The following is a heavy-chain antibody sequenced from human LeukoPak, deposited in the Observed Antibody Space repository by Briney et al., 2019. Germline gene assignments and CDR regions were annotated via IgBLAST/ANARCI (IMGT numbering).Heavy chain of an antibody. CDR2: VYYTGKT. Sequence: PSETLSLTCTVSGGSITNYYRNWIRLTPGGGRDWIGYVYYTGKTYYNPSLKSRVTISVDTSKNQFSLNLSSVTTADAAVYYCARGGLAVAQDAFDVWGQGTMVTVSS. J-gene: IGHJ3*01. D-gene: IGHD6-19*01. CDR3: ARGGLAVAQDAFDV. V-gene: IGHV4-59*13. CDR1: GGSITNYY.